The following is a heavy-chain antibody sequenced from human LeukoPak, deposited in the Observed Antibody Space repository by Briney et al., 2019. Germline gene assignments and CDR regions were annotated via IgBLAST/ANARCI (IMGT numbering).Heavy chain of an antibody. CDR1: GFNLNRYW. V-gene: IGHV3-74*01. D-gene: IGHD6-19*01. CDR3: ATKQWLAPPPDS. J-gene: IGHJ4*02. Sequence: PGGSLRLSCTASGFNLNRYWMHWVRQAPGKGLVWVSRINTDGTVTTYADSVKGRFTVSRDNADNTMFLQMNSVRDEDTAVYYCATKQWLAPPPDSWGQGTPVTVSS. CDR2: INTDGTVT.